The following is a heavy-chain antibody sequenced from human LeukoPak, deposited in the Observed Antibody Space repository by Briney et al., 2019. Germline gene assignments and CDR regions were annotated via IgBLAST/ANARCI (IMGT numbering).Heavy chain of an antibody. J-gene: IGHJ1*01. V-gene: IGHV1-18*01. D-gene: IGHD2-2*02. CDR2: ISVYNGDT. Sequence: ASVKVSCKASGYTFATFGISWLRQAPGQGLEWLGWISVYNGDTHFAQRFQGRVTMTTDTSTSTAYMELRSLRSDDTAVYYCARAPRGDIVVVPAAIPEYFQHWGQGTLVTVSS. CDR1: GYTFATFG. CDR3: ARAPRGDIVVVPAAIPEYFQH.